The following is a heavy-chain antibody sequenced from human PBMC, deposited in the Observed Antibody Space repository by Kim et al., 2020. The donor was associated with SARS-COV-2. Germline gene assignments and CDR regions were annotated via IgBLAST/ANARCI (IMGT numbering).Heavy chain of an antibody. V-gene: IGHV1-46*01. D-gene: IGHD3-22*01. CDR3: ASWARAIITMIVVVEDYYDGMDV. Sequence: ASVKVSCKASGYTFISYYMHWVRQAPGQGLEWMGLINPSGGSTRYAQKFQGRVTMTRDTSTSTVYMELSSLRSENTAVYYCASWARAIITMIVVVEDYYDGMDVWGQGTTVTVSS. CDR1: GYTFISYY. J-gene: IGHJ6*02. CDR2: INPSGGST.